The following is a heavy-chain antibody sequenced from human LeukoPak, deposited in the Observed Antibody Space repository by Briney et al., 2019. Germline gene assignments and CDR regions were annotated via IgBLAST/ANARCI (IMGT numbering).Heavy chain of an antibody. CDR3: ARDDNKGVRFGVVIYDY. D-gene: IGHD3-3*01. J-gene: IGHJ4*02. V-gene: IGHV3-21*01. CDR1: GFTFSSYS. Sequence: GGSLRLSCAASGFTFSSYSMNWVRQAPGKGLERVSSISSSSSYIYYADSVKGRFTISRDNAKNSLYLQINSLRAEDTAVYYCARDDNKGVRFGVVIYDYWGQGTLVTVSS. CDR2: ISSSSSYI.